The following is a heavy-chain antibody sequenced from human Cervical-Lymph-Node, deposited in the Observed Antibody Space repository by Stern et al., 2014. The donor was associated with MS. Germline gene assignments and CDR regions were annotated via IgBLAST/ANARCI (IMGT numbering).Heavy chain of an antibody. J-gene: IGHJ6*02. CDR1: DYTFKAYG. Sequence: QDQLVQSGAEVKRPGASVKVSCKASDYTFKAYGISWVRQAPGQGLEWMGWINAYNGNTNYAQQLQGRVTMSTDISTSTAYMELRSLTSDDTAVYYCARQPRTEFAYGMDVWGQGTTVIVSS. CDR2: INAYNGNT. CDR3: ARQPRTEFAYGMDV. D-gene: IGHD2-2*01. V-gene: IGHV1-18*01.